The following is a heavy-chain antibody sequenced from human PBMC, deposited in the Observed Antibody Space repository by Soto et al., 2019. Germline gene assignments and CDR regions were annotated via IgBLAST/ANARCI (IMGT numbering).Heavy chain of an antibody. CDR1: GGSISSSSYC. CDR3: ARHRARNWFDP. J-gene: IGHJ5*02. V-gene: IGHV4-39*01. Sequence: TETLSLTCIVYGGSISSSSYCWGWIRQPPGKGLEWIGSIYYSGSTYYNPSLKSRVTISVDTSKNKFSLKLSSVTAADTAVLYLARHRARNWFDPWGQGPLVTVSS. CDR2: IYYSGST. D-gene: IGHD6-6*01.